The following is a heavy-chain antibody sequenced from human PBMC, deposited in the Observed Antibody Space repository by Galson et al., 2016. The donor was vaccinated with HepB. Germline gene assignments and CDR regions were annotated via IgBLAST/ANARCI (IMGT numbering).Heavy chain of an antibody. Sequence: SETLSLTCTVSGGSIRSNTYYWAWLRQPLGKRLEWLGSIYYEGDTDYNPSLKSRVTISVDTSKNHFSLNLTSVTAADTAVYYCARPRPLIGYYFDYWGPGTLVTVSA. CDR2: IYYEGDT. CDR3: ARPRPLIGYYFDY. CDR1: GGSIRSNTYY. V-gene: IGHV4-39*02. D-gene: IGHD2-15*01. J-gene: IGHJ4*01.